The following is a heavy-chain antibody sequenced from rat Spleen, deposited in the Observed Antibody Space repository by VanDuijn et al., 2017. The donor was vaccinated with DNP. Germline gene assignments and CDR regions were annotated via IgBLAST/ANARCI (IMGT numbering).Heavy chain of an antibody. CDR2: ISYSGTT. CDR1: GSSITSNY. Sequence: EVQLQESGPGLVKPSQPLSLTCSVTGSSITSNYWGWIREFPGNKMQYIGHISYSGTTNYNPSLKSRISITRDTSKNQFFLHLHSVTTEDTATFYCARWRIGPHYFDYWGQGVMFTVSS. J-gene: IGHJ2*01. CDR3: ARWRIGPHYFDY. D-gene: IGHD1-11*01. V-gene: IGHV3-1*01.